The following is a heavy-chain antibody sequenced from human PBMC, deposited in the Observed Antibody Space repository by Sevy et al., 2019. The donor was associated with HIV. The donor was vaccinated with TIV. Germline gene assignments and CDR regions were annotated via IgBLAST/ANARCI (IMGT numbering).Heavy chain of an antibody. Sequence: SETLSLTCTVSGGSISSYHWSWIRQPPGKGLEWIGYIYYSGSTNYNPSLKSRVTISVDTSKNQFSLKLSSVTAADTAVYYCAGFAVPAADSYYFDYWGQGTLVTVSS. D-gene: IGHD2-2*01. CDR1: GGSISSYH. V-gene: IGHV4-59*13. CDR2: IYYSGST. J-gene: IGHJ4*02. CDR3: AGFAVPAADSYYFDY.